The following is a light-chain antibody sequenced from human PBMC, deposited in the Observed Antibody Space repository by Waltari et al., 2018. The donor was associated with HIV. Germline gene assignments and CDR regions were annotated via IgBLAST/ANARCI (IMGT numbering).Light chain of an antibody. V-gene: IGLV1-40*01. CDR1: SSNIGAGYD. J-gene: IGLJ2*01. Sequence: QSVLTQPPSVSGAPGQRVTISCTGTSSNIGAGYDVHWYQQLPGTARKLPIHANIQRPSGVPDRFSVSKSATSASLAITGLQAEDEADYFCQSYDSSLSAYVVFGGGTKLTVL. CDR3: QSYDSSLSAYVV. CDR2: ANI.